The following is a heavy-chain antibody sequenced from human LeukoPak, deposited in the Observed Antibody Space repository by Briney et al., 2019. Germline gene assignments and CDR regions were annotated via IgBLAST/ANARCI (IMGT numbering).Heavy chain of an antibody. J-gene: IGHJ4*02. CDR3: ARVVGALTGPFDY. CDR1: GGTFSSSA. D-gene: IGHD1-26*01. V-gene: IGHV1-69*06. CDR2: IIPIFGTA. Sequence: ASVKVSCKASGGTFSSSAISWVRQAPGQGLEWMGGIIPIFGTANYAQKFQGRVTITADKSTSTAYMELSSLRSEDTAVYYCARVVGALTGPFDYWGQGTLVTVSS.